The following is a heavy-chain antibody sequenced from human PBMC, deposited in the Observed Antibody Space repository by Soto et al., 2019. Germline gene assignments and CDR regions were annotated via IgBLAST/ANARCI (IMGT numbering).Heavy chain of an antibody. CDR3: ARDRRDGYKRYFEF. CDR1: VGSISSSSYY. D-gene: IGHD3-9*01. V-gene: IGHV4-39*02. J-gene: IGHJ1*01. Sequence: SETLSLTCTVSVGSISSSSYYWAWIRQPPGKGLEWFGNIYYSGSTYYNPSLKSRVTISVDTSKNQLSLRLSSVTAADTAVYLCARDRRDGYKRYFEFWGQGNQVTVSS. CDR2: IYYSGST.